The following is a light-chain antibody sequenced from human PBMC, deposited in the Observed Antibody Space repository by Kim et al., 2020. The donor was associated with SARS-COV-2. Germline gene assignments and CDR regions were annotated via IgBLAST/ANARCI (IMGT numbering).Light chain of an antibody. CDR3: QQYASAPNT. J-gene: IGKJ4*01. CDR1: QSLSITY. CDR2: GAS. Sequence: EIVLTQSPGTLSLSPGERATLSCRASQSLSITYLAWYQLKPGQAPRLLFYGASNRVTGIPDRFSGSGSGADFSLTISRLEPEDFALYYCQQYASAPNTFGGGTKVDIK. V-gene: IGKV3-20*01.